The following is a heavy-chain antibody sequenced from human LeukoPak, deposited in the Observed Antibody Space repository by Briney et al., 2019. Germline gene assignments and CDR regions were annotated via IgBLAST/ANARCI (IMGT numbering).Heavy chain of an antibody. CDR1: GYTSTGHY. D-gene: IGHD6-19*01. CDR2: ISPNSGDT. CDR3: ARAAIAVAGDYHYHYMDV. Sequence: ASVKVSCKASGYTSTGHYMHWVRQAPGQGLEWMGWISPNSGDTDYAQRFQGRVTMTRDTSISTAYMELSRLTSDDTAVYYCARAAIAVAGDYHYHYMDVWGKGTTVTVSS. V-gene: IGHV1-2*02. J-gene: IGHJ6*03.